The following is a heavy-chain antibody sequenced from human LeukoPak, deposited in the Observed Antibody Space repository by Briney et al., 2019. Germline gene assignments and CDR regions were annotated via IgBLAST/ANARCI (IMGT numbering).Heavy chain of an antibody. V-gene: IGHV4-59*10. Sequence: PDTLSLTCAVYVGSFSGYYWIWIREPGGKGLEWIGRMHTSGCTNYNPSLKSRFTMSGDTSKNQFSLKLSSVTAADTAVYYCARHGRQTYYYGSGSYYGRGSFDYWGQGTLVTVSS. CDR3: ARHGRQTYYYGSGSYYGRGSFDY. CDR1: VGSFSGYY. J-gene: IGHJ4*02. D-gene: IGHD3-10*01. CDR2: MHTSGCT.